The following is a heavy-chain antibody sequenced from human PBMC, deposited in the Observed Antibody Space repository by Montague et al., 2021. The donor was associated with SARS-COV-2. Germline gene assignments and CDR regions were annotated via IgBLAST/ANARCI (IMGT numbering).Heavy chain of an antibody. CDR2: IDWDDDK. J-gene: IGHJ5*02. CDR3: ARILVAAAGSPFDP. V-gene: IGHV2-70*11. CDR1: GFSLSTSGMC. D-gene: IGHD6-13*01. Sequence: PALGKPTQTLTLTCTFSGFSLSTSGMCVSWIRQPPGKALEWLARIDWDDDKYYSTSLKTRLTISKDTSKNQVVLTMTNMDPADTATYYCARILVAAAGSPFDPWGQGTLVTVSS.